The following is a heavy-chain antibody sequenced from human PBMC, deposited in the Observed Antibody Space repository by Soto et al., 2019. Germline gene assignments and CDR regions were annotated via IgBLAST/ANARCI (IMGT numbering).Heavy chain of an antibody. D-gene: IGHD2-15*01. J-gene: IGHJ2*01. CDR1: GFTFSSCA. CDR3: VKDDRILGRRYFDL. Sequence: GGSLRLSCAASGFTFSSCAMTWVRQAPGKGLEWVSSISFSDGGTYYADSVKGRLTISRDNSKNTLFLQMNSLRVEDTAVYYCVKDDRILGRRYFDLWGRGTLVTVSS. CDR2: ISFSDGGT. V-gene: IGHV3-23*01.